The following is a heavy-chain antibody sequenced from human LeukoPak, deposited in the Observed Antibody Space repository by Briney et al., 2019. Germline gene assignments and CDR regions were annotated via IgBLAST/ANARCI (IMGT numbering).Heavy chain of an antibody. J-gene: IGHJ6*02. CDR3: ARSYSSSWDYYYGMDV. Sequence: PGGSLRLSCAASGFTFSSYWMHWVRQAPGKGLVWVSRINSDGSSTSYADSVKGRFTISRDNAKNTLYLQMNSLRAEDTPVYYCARSYSSSWDYYYGMDVWGQGTTVTVSS. V-gene: IGHV3-74*01. CDR2: INSDGSST. D-gene: IGHD6-13*01. CDR1: GFTFSSYW.